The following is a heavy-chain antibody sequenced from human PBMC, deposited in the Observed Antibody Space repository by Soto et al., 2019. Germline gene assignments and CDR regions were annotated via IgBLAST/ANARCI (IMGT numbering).Heavy chain of an antibody. Sequence: PGGSLRLSCAASGFTFSSYAMSWVRQAPGKGLERVSAISGSGGSTYYADSVKGRFTISRDNSKNTLNLQMNSLRAEDTAVYYCAKRTGHTYYDFWSGYYPYYYYYMDVWAKGPRSPSP. J-gene: IGHJ6*03. D-gene: IGHD3-3*01. CDR2: ISGSGGST. V-gene: IGHV3-23*01. CDR3: AKRTGHTYYDFWSGYYPYYYYYMDV. CDR1: GFTFSSYA.